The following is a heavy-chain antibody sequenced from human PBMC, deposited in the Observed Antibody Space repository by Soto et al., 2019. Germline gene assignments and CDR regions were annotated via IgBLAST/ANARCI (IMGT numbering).Heavy chain of an antibody. D-gene: IGHD3-10*01. J-gene: IGHJ3*02. CDR2: ISSSGSTI. CDR3: ARDPGSPVDAFDI. CDR1: GFTFSSYA. V-gene: IGHV3-48*03. Sequence: GGTLRLSCAASGFTFSSYAMNWVRQAPGKVLEWFSYISSSGSTIYYADSVKGRFTISRDNAKNSLYLQMNSLRAEDTAVYYCARDPGSPVDAFDIWGQGTMVTVSS.